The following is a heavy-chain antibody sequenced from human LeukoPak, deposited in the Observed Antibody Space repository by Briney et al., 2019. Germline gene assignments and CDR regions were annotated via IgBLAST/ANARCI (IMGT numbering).Heavy chain of an antibody. D-gene: IGHD3-16*02. CDR2: ISWNSGSE. CDR1: GFSFDDYA. V-gene: IGHV3-9*01. Sequence: GRSLRLSCAASGFSFDDYAMHWLRQAPGKGLQWVSGISWNSGSEGYADSVKGRFTISRDNAENTLYLQMNSLRAEDTAVYYCARGTAGYHSSYFDYWGQGTLVTVSS. CDR3: ARGTAGYHSSYFDY. J-gene: IGHJ4*02.